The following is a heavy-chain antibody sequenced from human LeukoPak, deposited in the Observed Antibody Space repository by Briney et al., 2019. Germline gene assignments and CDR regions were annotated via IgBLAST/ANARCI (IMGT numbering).Heavy chain of an antibody. CDR3: ARSEAGGQRRWLQFDY. CDR1: GYSFTSYW. V-gene: IGHV5-51*01. J-gene: IGHJ4*02. Sequence: GESLKISCKGSGYSFTSYWIAWVRQMPGKGLEWMGIIYPGDSDTRYSPSFQGQVTISANKSISTAYLQWSSLKASDTAMYYCARSEAGGQRRWLQFDYWGQGTLVTVSS. CDR2: IYPGDSDT. D-gene: IGHD5-24*01.